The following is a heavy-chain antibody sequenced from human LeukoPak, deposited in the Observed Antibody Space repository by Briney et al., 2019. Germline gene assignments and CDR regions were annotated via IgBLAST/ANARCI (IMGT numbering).Heavy chain of an antibody. CDR3: AKLDSGSYSDY. Sequence: GGSLRLSCAPSGFTFSIYAMIWVRQAPGKGLEWVSAISNSGYGTYYADSVKGRFTISRDNSKNTLYLQMNSLRAEDTAVYYCAKLDSGSYSDYWGQGTLVTVSS. CDR2: ISNSGYGT. D-gene: IGHD1-26*01. CDR1: GFTFSIYA. J-gene: IGHJ4*02. V-gene: IGHV3-23*01.